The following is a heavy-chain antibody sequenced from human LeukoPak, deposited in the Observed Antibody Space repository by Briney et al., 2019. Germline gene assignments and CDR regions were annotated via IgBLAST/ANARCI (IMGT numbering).Heavy chain of an antibody. V-gene: IGHV4-61*02. Sequence: SETLSLTCAVSGGSISSDSFYWSWIRQPAGKGLEWIGRIFASGSTNFNPALKSRVTMSVDTSKNQFSPELSSVTAADTAVYYCARSTGQYQLLYFYSYMDVWGKGTTVTVSS. CDR3: ARSTGQYQLLYFYSYMDV. CDR2: IFASGST. J-gene: IGHJ6*03. CDR1: GGSISSDSFY. D-gene: IGHD2-2*01.